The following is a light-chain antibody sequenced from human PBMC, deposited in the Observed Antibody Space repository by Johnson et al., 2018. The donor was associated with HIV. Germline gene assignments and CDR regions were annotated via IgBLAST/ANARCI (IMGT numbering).Light chain of an antibody. CDR3: GTWDNSLSTGV. CDR1: SSNIGNNY. V-gene: IGLV1-51*02. Sequence: HSVLTQPPSVSAAPGQKVTISCSGSSSNIGNNYVSWYQVLPGTAPKLLIYENNKRPSGIPDRFSGSKSGTSATLGITGLQTWDEADYYCGTWDNSLSTGVFGTGTQVTVL. CDR2: ENN. J-gene: IGLJ1*01.